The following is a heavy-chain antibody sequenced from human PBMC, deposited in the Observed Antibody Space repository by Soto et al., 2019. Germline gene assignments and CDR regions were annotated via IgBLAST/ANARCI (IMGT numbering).Heavy chain of an antibody. CDR3: ARVGANPSDY. V-gene: IGHV4-39*01. D-gene: IGHD1-26*01. J-gene: IGHJ4*02. Sequence: SETLSLTCTVSGGSISSSSYYWGWIRQPPGKGLEWIGSIYYRGSTYYNPSLKSRVTISADTSKNQFSLKLSSVTAADTAVYYCARVGANPSDYWGQGTLVTVS. CDR2: IYYRGST. CDR1: GGSISSSSYY.